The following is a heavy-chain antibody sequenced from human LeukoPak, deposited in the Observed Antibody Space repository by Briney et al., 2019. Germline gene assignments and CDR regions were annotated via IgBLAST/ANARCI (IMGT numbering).Heavy chain of an antibody. D-gene: IGHD5-12*01. CDR2: INHRGST. CDR3: ARPVPGYDGIDY. Sequence: SETLSLTCAVYGGSFSGYYWSWIRQPPGKGLEWIGEINHRGSTNYNPSLKSRVTISVDTSKNQFSLKLSSVTAADTAVYYCARPVPGYDGIDYWGQGTLVTVSS. V-gene: IGHV4-34*01. J-gene: IGHJ4*02. CDR1: GGSFSGYY.